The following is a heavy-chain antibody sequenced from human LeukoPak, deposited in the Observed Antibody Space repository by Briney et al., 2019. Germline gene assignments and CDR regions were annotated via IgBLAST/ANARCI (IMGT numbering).Heavy chain of an antibody. V-gene: IGHV3-64*01. D-gene: IGHD2-2*01. J-gene: IGHJ4*02. Sequence: GGSLRLSCAASGFTFSTYAMYWVRRTPGKGLECVSVISGNGVSTHYATSVKGRFTISRDNSENTLYLQMGSLRAEDMAVYYCARDASDIVVVPAAVGPFDLWGQGTLVTVSS. CDR2: ISGNGVST. CDR3: ARDASDIVVVPAAVGPFDL. CDR1: GFTFSTYA.